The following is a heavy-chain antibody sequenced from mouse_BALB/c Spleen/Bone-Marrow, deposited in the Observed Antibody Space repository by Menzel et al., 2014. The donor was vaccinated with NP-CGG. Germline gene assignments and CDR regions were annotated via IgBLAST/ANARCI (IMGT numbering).Heavy chain of an antibody. J-gene: IGHJ3*01. Sequence: EVKLVESGGGLVKPGGSLKLSCAASGFAFSSYDMSWVRQTPEKRPEWVATISSGGSYTYYPDSVKGRFTISRDNARNTLYLQMSSLRSEDTALYYCARHPYYGNYPAWFAYWGQGTLVTVSA. CDR2: ISSGGSYT. V-gene: IGHV5-9*02. CDR1: GFAFSSYD. D-gene: IGHD2-10*01. CDR3: ARHPYYGNYPAWFAY.